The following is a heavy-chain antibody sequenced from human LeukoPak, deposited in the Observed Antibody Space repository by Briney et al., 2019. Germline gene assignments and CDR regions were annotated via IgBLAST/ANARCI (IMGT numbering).Heavy chain of an antibody. Sequence: SVKVSCKASGGTFSSYAISWVRQAPGQGLEWMGGIIPIFGTANYAQKFQGRVTITTDESTSTAYMELSSLRSEDTAVYYCAREGQYCSSTSCHTTPLGYWGQGTLVTVSS. D-gene: IGHD2-2*01. CDR3: AREGQYCSSTSCHTTPLGY. V-gene: IGHV1-69*05. CDR1: GGTFSSYA. J-gene: IGHJ4*02. CDR2: IIPIFGTA.